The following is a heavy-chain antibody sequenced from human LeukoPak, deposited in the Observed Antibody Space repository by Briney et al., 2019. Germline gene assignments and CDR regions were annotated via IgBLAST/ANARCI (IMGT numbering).Heavy chain of an antibody. D-gene: IGHD2/OR15-2a*01. CDR2: IYYSGST. J-gene: IGHJ6*02. Sequence: PSETLSLTCTVSGGSISSYYWSWIRQPPRKGLEWIGNIYYSGSTYYSPSLTSRVTVSVDTSENQFSLKLSSVTAADTAVYYCARAHSIASYYYGVDVWGQGTTVTVSS. V-gene: IGHV4-59*12. CDR1: GGSISSYY. CDR3: ARAHSIASYYYGVDV.